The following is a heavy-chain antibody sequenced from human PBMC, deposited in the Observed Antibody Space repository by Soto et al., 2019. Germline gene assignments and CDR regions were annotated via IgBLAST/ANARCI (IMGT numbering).Heavy chain of an antibody. CDR3: ARDIHDYRYDY. CDR2: ISGSGGST. CDR1: GFTFSSYA. Sequence: SVGSLRLSCAASGFTFSSYAMSWVRQAPGKGLEWVSAISGSGGSTYYADSVKGRFTISRDNSKNTLYLQMNSLRAEDTAVYYCARDIHDYRYDYWGQGTLVTVSS. V-gene: IGHV3-23*01. D-gene: IGHD4-4*01. J-gene: IGHJ4*02.